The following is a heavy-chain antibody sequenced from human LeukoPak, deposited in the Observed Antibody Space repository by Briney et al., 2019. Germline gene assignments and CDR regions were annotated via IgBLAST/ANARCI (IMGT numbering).Heavy chain of an antibody. D-gene: IGHD3-22*01. V-gene: IGHV1-46*01. J-gene: IGHJ4*02. CDR3: ARGAPLLDYYDSSGYPAPFDY. CDR2: IYPSGGSK. Sequence: ASVTVSCKASGYTFTSYYMHWVRQAPGQRLEWMGLIYPSGGSKSYAQKFQGRVTMTRDTSTSTVYMGLSSLRSEDTAVYYCARGAPLLDYYDSSGYPAPFDYWGQGTLVTVSS. CDR1: GYTFTSYY.